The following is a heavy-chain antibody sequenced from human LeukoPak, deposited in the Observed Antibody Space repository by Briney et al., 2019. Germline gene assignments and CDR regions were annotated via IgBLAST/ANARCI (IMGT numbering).Heavy chain of an antibody. V-gene: IGHV4-39*01. D-gene: IGHD3-22*01. J-gene: IGHJ4*02. Sequence: PSETLSLTCTVSGGSISSSSYYWGWIRQPPGKGLEWIGSIYYSGSTYYNPSLKSRVTISVDTSKNQFSLKLSSVTAADTAVYYCATLLDYYDSSGYSSYWGQGTLVTVSS. CDR2: IYYSGST. CDR3: ATLLDYYDSSGYSSY. CDR1: GGSISSSSYY.